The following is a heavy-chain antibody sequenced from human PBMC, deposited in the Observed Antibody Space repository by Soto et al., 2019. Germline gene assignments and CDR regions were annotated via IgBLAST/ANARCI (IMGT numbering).Heavy chain of an antibody. V-gene: IGHV3-23*01. J-gene: IGHJ5*02. CDR1: GFTFSSYA. CDR2: ISGSGGST. Sequence: GGSLRLSCAASGFTFSSYAMSWVRQAPGKGLEWVSAISGSGGSTYYADSVKGRFTISRDNSKNMLYLQMNSLRAEDTAVYYCAKVPTTAVAGDNWFDPWGQGTLVTVSS. CDR3: AKVPTTAVAGDNWFDP. D-gene: IGHD6-19*01.